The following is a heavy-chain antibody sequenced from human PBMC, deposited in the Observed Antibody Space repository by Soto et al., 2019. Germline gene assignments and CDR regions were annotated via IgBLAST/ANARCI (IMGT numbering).Heavy chain of an antibody. CDR3: AKKPPSSIQGWAFGMDV. J-gene: IGHJ6*02. V-gene: IGHV3-53*02. CDR1: GFSVTTHY. Sequence: EVQLVETGGGLIQPGGSLRLSCLASGFSVTTHYIIWVRQPPGKGLEWVSTTFTGGSTHYADSVKGRFSISRDNSKNTVYLQMNNLRVEDTAVYYCAKKPPSSIQGWAFGMDVWAKGPRSPSP. CDR2: TFTGGST. D-gene: IGHD1-26*01.